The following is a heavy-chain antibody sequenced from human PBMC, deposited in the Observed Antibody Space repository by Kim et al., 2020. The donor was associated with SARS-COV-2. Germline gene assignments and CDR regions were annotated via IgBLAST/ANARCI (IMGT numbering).Heavy chain of an antibody. CDR2: INHSGST. CDR1: GGSFSGYY. J-gene: IGHJ4*02. D-gene: IGHD2-2*01. CDR3: ARGVKVVPAAMGYFDY. V-gene: IGHV4-34*01. Sequence: SETLSLTCAVYGGSFSGYYWSWIRQPPGKGLEWIGEINHSGSTNYNPSLKSRVTISVDTSKNQFSLKLSSVTAADTAVYYCARGVKVVPAAMGYFDYWGQGTLVTLSS.